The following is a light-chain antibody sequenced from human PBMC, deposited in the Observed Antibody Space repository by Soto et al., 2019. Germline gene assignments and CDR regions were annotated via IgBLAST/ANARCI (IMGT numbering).Light chain of an antibody. CDR3: QQLNSYTRT. V-gene: IGKV1-9*01. Sequence: ILLTQSPSSLSASVGDRVTITCRASQGISSSLAWYQQNPGKAPKLLIYAASTLHSGVPSGFSGSGSGIDFTLTISSLQPEDFATYYCQQLNSYTRTLGQGTKVDIK. CDR1: QGISSS. CDR2: AAS. J-gene: IGKJ1*01.